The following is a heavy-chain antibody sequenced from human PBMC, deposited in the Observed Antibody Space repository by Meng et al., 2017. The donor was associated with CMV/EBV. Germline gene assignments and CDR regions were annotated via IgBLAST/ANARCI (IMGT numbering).Heavy chain of an antibody. V-gene: IGHV1-18*01. J-gene: IGHJ6*02. CDR1: GYTFTSYG. CDR2: ISAYNGNT. Sequence: ASVKVSCKASGYTFTSYGISWVRQAPGQGLEWMGWISAYNGNTNYAQKLQGRVTMTRNTSISTAYMELSSLRSEDTAVYYCARYTYLYYYYYGMDVWGQGTTVTVSS. CDR3: ARYTYLYYYYYGMDV.